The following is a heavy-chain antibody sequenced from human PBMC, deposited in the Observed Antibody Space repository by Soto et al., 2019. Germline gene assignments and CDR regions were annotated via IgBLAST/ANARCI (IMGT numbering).Heavy chain of an antibody. CDR3: VRGPREQWLVEVGWFDP. CDR1: GFTFSSYW. D-gene: IGHD6-19*01. V-gene: IGHV3-7*01. Sequence: EVQLVESGGGLVQPGGSLRLSCAVSGFTFSSYWMSWVRQAPGKGLEWVANIKQDGSEKYYVDFVKGRFSISRDNAKNSLFLQMNSLSADDTAVYYCVRGPREQWLVEVGWFDPWGQGTLVTVSS. J-gene: IGHJ5*02. CDR2: IKQDGSEK.